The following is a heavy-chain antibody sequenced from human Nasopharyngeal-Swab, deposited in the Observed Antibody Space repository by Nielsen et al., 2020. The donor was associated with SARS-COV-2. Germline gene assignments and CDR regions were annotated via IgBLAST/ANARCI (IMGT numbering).Heavy chain of an antibody. CDR1: GYTFTSYA. D-gene: IGHD5-12*01. J-gene: IGHJ6*03. Sequence: ASVKVSCKASGYTFTSYAMNWVRQATGQGLEWMGWMNPNSGNTGYAQKFQGRVTMTRNTSISTAYMELSSLRSEDTAVYYCARGFIVATIFHYYYYMDVWGKGTTVTVSS. CDR3: ARGFIVATIFHYYYYMDV. V-gene: IGHV1-8*02. CDR2: MNPNSGNT.